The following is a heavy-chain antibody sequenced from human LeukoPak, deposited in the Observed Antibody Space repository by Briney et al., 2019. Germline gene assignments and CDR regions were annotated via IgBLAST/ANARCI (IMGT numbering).Heavy chain of an antibody. V-gene: IGHV1-2*02. D-gene: IGHD6-6*01. CDR3: ARGGGRSSSAFDP. CDR1: GYTFTASY. CDR2: INPNGGGT. J-gene: IGHJ5*02. Sequence: ASVTVSCKASGYTFTASYMHWVRQAPGQGLEWMGWINPNGGGTKYAQNFQGRVTMTRDTSISTAYMELSRLRSDDTAVYYCARGGGRSSSAFDPWGQGALVTVSS.